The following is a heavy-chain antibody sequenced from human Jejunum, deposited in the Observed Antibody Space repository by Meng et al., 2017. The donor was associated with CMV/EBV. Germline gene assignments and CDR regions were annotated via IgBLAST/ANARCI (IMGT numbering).Heavy chain of an antibody. J-gene: IGHJ4*02. CDR1: RFSFGVSS. Sequence: FAASRFSFGVSSLNLVRQAPGQGLAWLSYIDSFSSTMYYTDSITGRFTISRDNAKNSLYLQMNSLSAEDTAVYYCARDSIASALDYWGQGGLVTVSS. CDR3: ARDSIASALDY. V-gene: IGHV3-48*01. D-gene: IGHD6-13*01. CDR2: IDSFSSTM.